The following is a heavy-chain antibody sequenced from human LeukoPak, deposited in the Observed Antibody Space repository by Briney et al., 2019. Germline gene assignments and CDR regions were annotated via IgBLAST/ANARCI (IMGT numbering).Heavy chain of an antibody. D-gene: IGHD5-12*01. CDR2: INHSGST. CDR3: ARRGYDHPGYYYGMDV. CDR1: GGSFSGYY. Sequence: SETLSLTCAVYGGSFSGYYWSWIRQPPGKGLEWIGEINHSGSTNYNPSLKSRVTISVDTSKNHFSLKLSSVTPADTAVYYCARRGYDHPGYYYGMDVWGKGTTVTVSS. V-gene: IGHV4-34*01. J-gene: IGHJ6*04.